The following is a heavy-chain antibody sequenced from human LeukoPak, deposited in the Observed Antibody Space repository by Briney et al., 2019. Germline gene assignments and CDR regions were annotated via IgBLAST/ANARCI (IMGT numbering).Heavy chain of an antibody. J-gene: IGHJ4*02. Sequence: PGGSLSLSCVASGFALSNYNMHWVRQAPGKGLEWISYISGSGSTIYYVDSVRGRFTISRDNARNSLYLQMDSLRDEDTALYYCVRGYTPDYWGQGALVTVSS. V-gene: IGHV3-48*02. CDR1: GFALSNYN. D-gene: IGHD5-18*01. CDR2: ISGSGSTI. CDR3: VRGYTPDY.